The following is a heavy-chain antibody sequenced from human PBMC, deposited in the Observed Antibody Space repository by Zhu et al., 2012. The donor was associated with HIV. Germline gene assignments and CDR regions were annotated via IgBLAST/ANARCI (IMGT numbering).Heavy chain of an antibody. CDR2: VYYSGIT. D-gene: IGHD6-13*01. Sequence: QVQLQESGPGLVKPSETLSLTCTVSNDSISIDYFYWSWIRQPPGKGLEWIGSVYYSGITYYNSPLQSRVSVSVDTSKNQFFXKLTSVTAADTALYWCARRTAAAFDIWGQGIPGTVSS. CDR3: ARRTAAAFDI. V-gene: IGHV4-39*01. CDR1: NDSISIDYFY. J-gene: IGHJ4*02.